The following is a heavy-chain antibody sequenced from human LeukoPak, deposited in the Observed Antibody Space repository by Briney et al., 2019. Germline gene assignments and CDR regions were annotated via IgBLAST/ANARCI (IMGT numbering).Heavy chain of an antibody. D-gene: IGHD1-26*01. CDR2: IWYDGSNK. CDR3: AKGLGGELTLDY. Sequence: GGSLRLSCAASGFTFSSYGMHWVRQAPGKGLEWVAVIWYDGSNKYYADSVKGRFTISRDNSKNTLYLQMNSLRAEDTAVYYCAKGLGGELTLDYWGQGTLVTVSS. J-gene: IGHJ4*02. CDR1: GFTFSSYG. V-gene: IGHV3-33*06.